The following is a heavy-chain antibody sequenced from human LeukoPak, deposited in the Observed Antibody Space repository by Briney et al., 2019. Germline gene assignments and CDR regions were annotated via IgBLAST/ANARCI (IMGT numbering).Heavy chain of an antibody. Sequence: GGSLRLSCAASGFTFSRYAMHWVRQAPGKGLEWVAVISYDGSNKYYADSVKGRFTISRDNSKNTLYLQMNSLRAEDTAVYYCARTPYSSSPRWGQGTLVTVSS. J-gene: IGHJ4*02. CDR1: GFTFSRYA. CDR2: ISYDGSNK. D-gene: IGHD6-6*01. V-gene: IGHV3-30-3*01. CDR3: ARTPYSSSPR.